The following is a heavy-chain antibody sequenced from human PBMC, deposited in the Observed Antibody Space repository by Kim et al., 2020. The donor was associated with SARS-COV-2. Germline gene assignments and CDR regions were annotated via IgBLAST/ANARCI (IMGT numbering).Heavy chain of an antibody. CDR2: ISGSGGST. V-gene: IGHV3-23*01. Sequence: GGSLRLSCAASGFTFSSYAMSWVRQAPGKGLEWVSAISGSGGSTYYADSVKGRFTISRDNSKNTLYLQMNSLRAEDTAVYYCAKGVDLYGDTQNFDYWGQGTLVTVSS. CDR3: AKGVDLYGDTQNFDY. D-gene: IGHD4-17*01. J-gene: IGHJ4*02. CDR1: GFTFSSYA.